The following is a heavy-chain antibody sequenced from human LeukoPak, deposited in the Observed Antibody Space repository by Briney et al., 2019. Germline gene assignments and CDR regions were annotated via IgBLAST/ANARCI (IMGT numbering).Heavy chain of an antibody. V-gene: IGHV4-4*02. CDR1: GGSISNENW. Sequence: SETLSLTCSVSGGSISNENWWSWVRQPPGKGLEWIGEIHHRGSTNYNPSLRSRVTISVDTSKNQFSLKMTSVTAADTAVYYCATPNDAFNIWGQGTMVTVSS. CDR3: ATPNDAFNI. CDR2: IHHRGST. J-gene: IGHJ3*02.